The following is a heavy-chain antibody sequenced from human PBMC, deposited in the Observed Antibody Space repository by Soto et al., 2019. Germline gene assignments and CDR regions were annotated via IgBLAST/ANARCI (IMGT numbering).Heavy chain of an antibody. CDR3: ARGSHFDFSSGYADSFDV. J-gene: IGHJ3*01. V-gene: IGHV4-34*01. CDR2: VKHSGNI. D-gene: IGHD3-3*01. CDR1: GGYFSGYY. Sequence: PSEPLSLTCAVYGGYFSGYYWGWFRQPPGKGLEWIGEVKHSGNINYNPSLKTRLTVSVDTSKNQFSLKLSSMTAADTAMYYCARGSHFDFSSGYADSFDVWGQGTMVTVSS.